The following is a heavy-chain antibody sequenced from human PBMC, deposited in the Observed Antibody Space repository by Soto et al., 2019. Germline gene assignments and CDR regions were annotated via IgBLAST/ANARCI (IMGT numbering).Heavy chain of an antibody. Sequence: PGGSLRLSCEASGFTFNDYSMDWVRQAPEKGLEWVSSISSSGTYIYYADSVKGRFAISRDNANNVMYLQMDTLRAEDTAVYYCVRAGHVFDVHYYGMDLWGQGTTVTVSS. J-gene: IGHJ6*02. CDR1: GFTFNDYS. D-gene: IGHD3-10*01. V-gene: IGHV3-21*01. CDR2: ISSSGTYI. CDR3: VRAGHVFDVHYYGMDL.